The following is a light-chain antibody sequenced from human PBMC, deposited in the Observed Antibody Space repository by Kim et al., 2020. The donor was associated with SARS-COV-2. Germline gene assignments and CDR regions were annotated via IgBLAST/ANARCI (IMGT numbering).Light chain of an antibody. J-gene: IGLJ1*01. Sequence: QSALTQPASVSGSPGQSITISCTGTSSDVGYYNYVSWYQQHPGRAPKVLIYDVRKRPSGISNRFSGSKSGNTASLTISGLQADDEAEYYCSSYTSSSTFVFGGGTKVTVL. V-gene: IGLV2-14*01. CDR2: DVR. CDR3: SSYTSSSTFV. CDR1: SSDVGYYNY.